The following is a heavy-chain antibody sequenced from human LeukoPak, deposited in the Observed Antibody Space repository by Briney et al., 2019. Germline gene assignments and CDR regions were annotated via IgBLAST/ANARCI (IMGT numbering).Heavy chain of an antibody. V-gene: IGHV7-4-1*02. CDR2: INTNTGNP. Sequence: ASVKVSCKASGYTFTSYAMNWVRQAPGQGLEWMGWINTNTGNPTYAQGFTGRFVFSLDTSVSTAYLQISSLKAEDTAVYYCARIHLSSSWYGSLWELPGAFDIWGQGTMVTVSS. CDR1: GYTFTSYA. CDR3: ARIHLSSSWYGSLWELPGAFDI. D-gene: IGHD6-13*01. J-gene: IGHJ3*02.